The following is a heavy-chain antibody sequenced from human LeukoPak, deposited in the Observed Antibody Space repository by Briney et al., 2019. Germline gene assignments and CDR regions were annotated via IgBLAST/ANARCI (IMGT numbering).Heavy chain of an antibody. CDR2: IYTSGST. CDR1: GGSISSYY. D-gene: IGHD4-17*01. V-gene: IGHV4-4*07. Sequence: SETLSLTCTVSGGSISSYYWSWVRQPAGKGLEWIGRIYTSGSTNYNPSLKSLVTMSVDTSKNQFSLKLSSVTAADTAVYYCARGGTTSDYYYMDVWGKGTTVTVSS. J-gene: IGHJ6*03. CDR3: ARGGTTSDYYYMDV.